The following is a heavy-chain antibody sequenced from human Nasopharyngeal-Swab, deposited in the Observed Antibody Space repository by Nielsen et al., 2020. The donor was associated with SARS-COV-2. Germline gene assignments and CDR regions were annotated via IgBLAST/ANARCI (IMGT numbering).Heavy chain of an antibody. V-gene: IGHV3-30-3*01. CDR3: AAGSDY. J-gene: IGHJ4*02. CDR2: ISYDGSNK. Sequence: GESLKISCAASGFTFSSYAMHWVRQAPGKGLEWVAVISYDGSNKYYADSVKGRFTISRDDSENTLYLQMNSLKTEDTAVYYCAAGSDYWGQGTLVTVSS. CDR1: GFTFSSYA. D-gene: IGHD2-15*01.